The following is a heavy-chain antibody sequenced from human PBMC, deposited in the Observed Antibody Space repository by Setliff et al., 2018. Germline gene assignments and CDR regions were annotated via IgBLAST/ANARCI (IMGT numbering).Heavy chain of an antibody. CDR2: MYYSGST. Sequence: SETLSLTCSVSGGSISSGSYYWSWIRQSPGKGLEWIGSMYYSGSTYYNPSLKGRVTLSVDTTKNQFSLKLTSMTAADTAVYYSRLWSHNYRNDYWGQGTLVTVSS. CDR1: GGSISSGSYY. J-gene: IGHJ4*02. D-gene: IGHD3-16*01. CDR3: RLWSHNYRNDY. V-gene: IGHV4-39*07.